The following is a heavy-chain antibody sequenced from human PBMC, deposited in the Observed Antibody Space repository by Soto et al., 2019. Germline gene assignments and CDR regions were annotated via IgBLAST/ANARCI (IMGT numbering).Heavy chain of an antibody. V-gene: IGHV3-33*01. CDR2: IWYDGSNK. J-gene: IGHJ6*02. CDR1: GFTFSSYG. D-gene: IGHD4-17*01. Sequence: QVQLVESGGGVVQPGRSLRLSCAASGFTFSSYGMHWVRQAPGKGLEWVAVIWYDGSNKYYADSVKGRFTISRDNSKNTLYLQMNSLRAEDTAVYYCARVGSPTVTSYYYGMDVWGQGTTVTVSS. CDR3: ARVGSPTVTSYYYGMDV.